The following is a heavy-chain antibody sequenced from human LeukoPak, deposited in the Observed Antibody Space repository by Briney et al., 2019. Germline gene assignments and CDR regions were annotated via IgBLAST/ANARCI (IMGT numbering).Heavy chain of an antibody. J-gene: IGHJ6*03. D-gene: IGHD3-10*01. Sequence: PSETLSLTCTVSGGSISSYYWSWIRQPAGKGLEWIGRIYTSGSTNYNPSLKSRVTMSVDTSKNQFSLKLSSVTAADTAVYYCAREAPHQYYYGSGNYYYYYYMDVWGKGTTVTISS. V-gene: IGHV4-4*07. CDR2: IYTSGST. CDR3: AREAPHQYYYGSGNYYYYYYMDV. CDR1: GGSISSYY.